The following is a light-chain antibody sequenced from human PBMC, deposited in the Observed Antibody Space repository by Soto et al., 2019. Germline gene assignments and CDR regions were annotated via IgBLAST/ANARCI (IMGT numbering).Light chain of an antibody. V-gene: IGKV3-20*01. CDR3: QQYGTSEII. CDR1: QSVSNNY. J-gene: IGKJ5*01. CDR2: DTS. Sequence: IVLTQSPGTLSLSPGERATLSCRTSQSVSNNYVAWYQQKPGQAPRLLIYDTSSRVPGIPDRFSGSGSGTDFTLTISRLEPEDFAVFYCQQYGTSEIIFGQGTRLE.